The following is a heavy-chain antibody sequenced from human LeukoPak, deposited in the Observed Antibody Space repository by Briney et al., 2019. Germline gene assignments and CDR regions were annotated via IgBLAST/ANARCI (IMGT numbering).Heavy chain of an antibody. CDR1: GFTFSSYA. CDR2: ISGSGGST. Sequence: PGGSLRLSCAASGFTFSSYAMSWVRQAPGKGLEWVSAISGSGGSTYYADSVKGRFTISRDNSKNTLYLQMNSLRAEDTAVYYCAKSAGYDFWSGYYTYVDYWGQGTLVTVSS. D-gene: IGHD3-3*01. V-gene: IGHV3-23*01. J-gene: IGHJ4*02. CDR3: AKSAGYDFWSGYYTYVDY.